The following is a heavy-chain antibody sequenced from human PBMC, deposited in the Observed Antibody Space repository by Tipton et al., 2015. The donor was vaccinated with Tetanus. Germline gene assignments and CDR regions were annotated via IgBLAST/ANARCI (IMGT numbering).Heavy chain of an antibody. CDR3: AKDGVYYDSSGGDY. CDR2: ISGSGGST. CDR1: GFTFSSYS. J-gene: IGHJ4*02. V-gene: IGHV3-23*01. Sequence: SLRLSFAASGFTFSSYSMNWVRQAPGKGLEWVSAISGSGGSTYYADSVKGRFTISRDNSKNTLYLQMNSLRAEDTAVDYCAKDGVYYDSSGGDYWGQGSLVTVSS. D-gene: IGHD3-22*01.